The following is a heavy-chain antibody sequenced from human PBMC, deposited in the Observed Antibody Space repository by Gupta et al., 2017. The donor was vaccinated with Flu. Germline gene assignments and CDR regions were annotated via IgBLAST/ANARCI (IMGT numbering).Heavy chain of an antibody. V-gene: IGHV3-33*01. Sequence: QVQLVESGGGVVQPGRSLRLSCAAAGFTFSSYGMHWVRQAPGKGLEWVAVIWYDGSNKYYADSVKGRFTISRDNSKNTLYLQMNSLRAEDTAVYYCASGISNYYDSSGYYVHDAFDIWGQGTMVTVSS. CDR2: IWYDGSNK. CDR1: GFTFSSYG. CDR3: ASGISNYYDSSGYYVHDAFDI. J-gene: IGHJ3*02. D-gene: IGHD3-22*01.